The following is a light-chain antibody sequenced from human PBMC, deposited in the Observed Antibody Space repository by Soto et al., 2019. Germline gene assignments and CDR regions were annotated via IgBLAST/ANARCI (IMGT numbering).Light chain of an antibody. J-gene: IGKJ1*01. CDR2: AAS. V-gene: IGKV1-39*01. CDR3: QQSYSTPRT. CDR1: QSISSY. Sequence: DIQMTQSPSSLSASVGDRVTITCRASQSISSYLNWYQQKPGKAPKLLIYAASSLQSGVPSRFSRSGSGTDFTLTISSLQPEDFATYYCQQSYSTPRTFGQATNVDIK.